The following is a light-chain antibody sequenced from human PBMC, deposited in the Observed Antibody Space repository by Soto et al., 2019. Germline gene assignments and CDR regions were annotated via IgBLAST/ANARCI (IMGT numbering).Light chain of an antibody. CDR2: ATS. J-gene: IGKJ2*01. CDR1: QSVRSN. Sequence: EIVVTQSPATLSVSPGERATLSCRASQSVRSNLAWYQQRPGQAPRLLIYATSTRATGVPARFSGSGSGTEFTLTISSLQSEDFAVYYCQQYNDWPPNYTFGQGTKLEIK. V-gene: IGKV3-15*01. CDR3: QQYNDWPPNYT.